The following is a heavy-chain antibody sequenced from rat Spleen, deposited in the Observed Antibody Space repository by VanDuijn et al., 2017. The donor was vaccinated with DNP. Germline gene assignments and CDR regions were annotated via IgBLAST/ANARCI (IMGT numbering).Heavy chain of an antibody. CDR3: ARGGDGYDY. V-gene: IGHV3-1*01. Sequence: EVQLQESGPGLVKPSQSLSLTCSVTGYSITSNYWAWIRKLPGNKMEWIGHISYSGSTSYNPSLKSRISITRDTSKNQFFLQLNSVTTEDTATYYCARGGDGYDYWGQGVMVTVSS. CDR2: ISYSGST. J-gene: IGHJ2*01. CDR1: GYSITSNY. D-gene: IGHD1-12*03.